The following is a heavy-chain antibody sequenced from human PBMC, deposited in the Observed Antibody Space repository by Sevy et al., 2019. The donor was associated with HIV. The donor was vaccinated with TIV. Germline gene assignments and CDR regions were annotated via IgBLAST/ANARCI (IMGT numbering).Heavy chain of an antibody. Sequence: GGSLRLSCAASGFTFSDYYMSWIRQAPGKGLEWISYISGSSSGIVYADSVKGRFAISRNNAKNSLYLHMDNLRAEDTAVYFCVGRPYSSAYSWSYHFDYWGQGTLVTVSS. J-gene: IGHJ4*02. CDR1: GFTFSDYY. V-gene: IGHV3-11*01. CDR2: ISGSSSGI. D-gene: IGHD3-16*01. CDR3: VGRPYSSAYSWSYHFDY.